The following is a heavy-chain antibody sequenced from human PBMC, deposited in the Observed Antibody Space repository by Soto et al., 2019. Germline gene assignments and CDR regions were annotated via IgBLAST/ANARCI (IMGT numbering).Heavy chain of an antibody. Sequence: ASVKVSCKASGYTFTNYGISWVRQAPGQGLEWMGWINVYNGNTKYAQKVQGRVTMTTDTSTSTAYMELRSLRSDDTAVYYCARGVGSGCDYNQYNWFDPWGQGTLVTVSS. CDR3: ARGVGSGCDYNQYNWFDP. J-gene: IGHJ5*02. D-gene: IGHD3-10*01. CDR2: INVYNGNT. CDR1: GYTFTNYG. V-gene: IGHV1-18*01.